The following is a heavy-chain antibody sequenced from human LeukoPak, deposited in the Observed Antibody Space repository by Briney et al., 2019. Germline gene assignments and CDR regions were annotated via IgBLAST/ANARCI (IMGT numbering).Heavy chain of an antibody. Sequence: GGSLRLSCAASGFTVSNKYMSWVRQAPGKGLEWVSVIYSGSDTYYADSVKGRFTISTDNSKNTLYLQMNSLRAEDTAVYYCARGRTDDYGDYFDYWGHGTLVTVSS. CDR1: GFTVSNKY. D-gene: IGHD4-17*01. CDR2: IYSGSDT. J-gene: IGHJ4*01. V-gene: IGHV3-66*01. CDR3: ARGRTDDYGDYFDY.